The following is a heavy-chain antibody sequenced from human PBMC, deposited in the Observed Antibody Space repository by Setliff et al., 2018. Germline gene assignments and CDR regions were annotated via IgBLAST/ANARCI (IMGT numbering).Heavy chain of an antibody. CDR3: VRDRIAYSYGLDV. CDR1: GGSISPYF. D-gene: IGHD2-21*01. Sequence: PSETLSLTCTVSGGSISPYFWSWIRQPPGKGLEWIGYIYHNGNTNFNPSLKTRVTMSVDTSKNQFALNLRSVTAADAAVYYCVRDRIAYSYGLDVWGQGTTVTVSS. V-gene: IGHV4-59*01. J-gene: IGHJ6*02. CDR2: IYHNGNT.